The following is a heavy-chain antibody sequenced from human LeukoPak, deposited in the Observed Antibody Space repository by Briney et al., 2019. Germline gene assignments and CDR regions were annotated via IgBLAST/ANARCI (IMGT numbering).Heavy chain of an antibody. CDR3: ARLTKFLTTYYPTP. Sequence: SETLSLICTVSGGSITGYYWSWIRQPPGKGLEWVGYIFSSGSTNYNPSLKSRVTISLDTSKSQFSLKLISVTASDTAVYYCARLTKFLTTYYPTPWGQGTLVTVSS. CDR1: GGSITGYY. D-gene: IGHD2/OR15-2a*01. V-gene: IGHV4-59*08. J-gene: IGHJ5*02. CDR2: IFSSGST.